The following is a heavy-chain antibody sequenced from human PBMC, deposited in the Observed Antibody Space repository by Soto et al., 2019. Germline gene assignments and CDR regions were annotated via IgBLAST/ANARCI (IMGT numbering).Heavy chain of an antibody. J-gene: IGHJ4*02. CDR2: IYWDDDK. V-gene: IGHV2-5*02. CDR1: GFSLTSSGVG. Sequence: SGPTLVNPTQTLTLTCTFSGFSLTSSGVGVGWIRQSPGKALEWLALIYWDDDKRYSPPLNSRLAIIKDTSRNQVVLTMTNMDPADTATYYCAHKWFGELLSYDYWGPGTLVTVSS. CDR3: AHKWFGELLSYDY. D-gene: IGHD3-10*01.